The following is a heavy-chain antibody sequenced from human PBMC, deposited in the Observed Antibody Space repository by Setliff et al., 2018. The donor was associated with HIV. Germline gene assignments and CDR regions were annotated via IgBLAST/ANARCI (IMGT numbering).Heavy chain of an antibody. CDR3: ARWPPHRSSDYDQEYYFDY. CDR2: IYNSVTT. Sequence: SETLSLTCAMYGDSFGDFYWNWIRQAPGKGLQWIGFIYNSVTTNYNPSLKSRVTISVDTSKNQFSLKLSSVTAADTAVYYCARWPPHRSSDYDQEYYFDYWGQGTLVTVSS. CDR1: GDSFGDFY. J-gene: IGHJ4*02. D-gene: IGHD3-22*01. V-gene: IGHV4-59*08.